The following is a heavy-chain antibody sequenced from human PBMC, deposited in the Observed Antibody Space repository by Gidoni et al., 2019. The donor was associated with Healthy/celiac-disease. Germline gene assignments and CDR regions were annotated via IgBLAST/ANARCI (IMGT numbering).Heavy chain of an antibody. V-gene: IGHV1-2*02. J-gene: IGHJ4*02. CDR1: GYTFTGYY. D-gene: IGHD6-19*01. CDR3: ARDPYSSGWNHVDY. CDR2: INPNSGGT. Sequence: QVQLVQSGAEGKKPGASVKVSCKASGYTFTGYYMPWVRQAPGHGLEWMGWINPNSGGTNYAQKVQGRVTMTRDTSISTAYMELSRLRSDDTAVYYCARDPYSSGWNHVDYWGQGTLVTVSS.